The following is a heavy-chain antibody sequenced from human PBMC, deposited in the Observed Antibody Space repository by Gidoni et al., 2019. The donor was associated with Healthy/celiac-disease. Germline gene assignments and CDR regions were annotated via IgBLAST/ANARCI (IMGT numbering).Heavy chain of an antibody. CDR2: ISYDGSNK. V-gene: IGHV3-30*04. D-gene: IGHD1-26*01. J-gene: IGHJ4*02. Sequence: QVQLVESGGGVVQPGRSLRLSCAASGFTFSSYAMHWVRQAPGKGLEWVAVISYDGSNKYYADAVKGRFTISRDNSKNTLYLQMNSLRAEDTAVYYCARGDGGSSPLPDYWGQGTLVTVSS. CDR1: GFTFSSYA. CDR3: ARGDGGSSPLPDY.